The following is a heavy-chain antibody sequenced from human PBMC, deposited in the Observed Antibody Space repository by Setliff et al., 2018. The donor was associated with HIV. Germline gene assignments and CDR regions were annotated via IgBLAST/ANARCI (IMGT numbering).Heavy chain of an antibody. D-gene: IGHD2-21*02. Sequence: PSETLSLTCTVSGYSISSGYYWGWIRQPPGKGLGWIGSIYHSGSTYYNPSLKSRVTISVGTSKNQFSLKLSSVTAADTAVYYCARAMRGVVVTNMYYYYGMDVWGQGTTVTVSS. J-gene: IGHJ6*02. CDR2: IYHSGST. CDR1: GYSISSGYY. V-gene: IGHV4-38-2*02. CDR3: ARAMRGVVVTNMYYYYGMDV.